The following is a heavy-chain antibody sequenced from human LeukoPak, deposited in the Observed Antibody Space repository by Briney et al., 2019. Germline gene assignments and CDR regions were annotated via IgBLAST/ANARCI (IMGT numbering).Heavy chain of an antibody. D-gene: IGHD4-23*01. CDR1: GFTFSSYG. Sequence: GGSLRLSCAASGFTFSSYGMHWVRQAPGKGLEWVAFIRYDGSNKYYADSVKGRFTISRDNSKNTLYLQMNSLRAEDTAVYYCANFKTTVVTHKHDAFDIWGQGTMVTVSS. CDR2: IRYDGSNK. V-gene: IGHV3-30*02. CDR3: ANFKTTVVTHKHDAFDI. J-gene: IGHJ3*02.